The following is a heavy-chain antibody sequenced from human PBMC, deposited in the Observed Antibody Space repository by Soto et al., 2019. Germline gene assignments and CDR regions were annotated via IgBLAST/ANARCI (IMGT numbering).Heavy chain of an antibody. J-gene: IGHJ6*03. CDR3: ARDGKQQLYSGNYYYYMDV. CDR1: GGSISSYY. Sequence: PSETLSLTCTVSGGSISSYYWSWIRQPPGKGLEWIGYIYYSGSTNYNPSLKSRVTISVDASKNQFSLKLSSVTAADTAVYYCARDGKQQLYSGNYYYYMDVWGKGTTVTVSS. D-gene: IGHD6-13*01. CDR2: IYYSGST. V-gene: IGHV4-59*01.